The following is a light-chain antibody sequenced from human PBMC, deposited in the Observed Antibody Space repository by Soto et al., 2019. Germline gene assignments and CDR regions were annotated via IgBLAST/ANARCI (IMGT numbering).Light chain of an antibody. CDR2: GAS. J-gene: IGKJ2*01. CDR1: QNVDNN. Sequence: EIVMTQSPATLSVSPGERATLSCRASQNVDNNLAWYQQKPGQAPRLLIYGASTRATGIPARFSGSGSGTEFTLTISSLQSEDFAVYYCQHYNNWPPYTFGQGTKLEI. CDR3: QHYNNWPPYT. V-gene: IGKV3-15*01.